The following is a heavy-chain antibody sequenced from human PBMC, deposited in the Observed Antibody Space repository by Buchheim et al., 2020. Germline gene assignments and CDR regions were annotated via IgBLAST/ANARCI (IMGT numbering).Heavy chain of an antibody. J-gene: IGHJ4*02. D-gene: IGHD3-3*01. CDR2: ISNNDDNT. Sequence: EVQLLESGGGLVQPGGSLRLSCAASGFTFSIYAMSWVRQAPGKGLEWVSGISNNDDNTYYADSVKGRFTISRDNSKNTLFLQMNSLRAEDTAVYYCARDHWAISPINNFDFWGRGTL. CDR3: ARDHWAISPINNFDF. V-gene: IGHV3-23*01. CDR1: GFTFSIYA.